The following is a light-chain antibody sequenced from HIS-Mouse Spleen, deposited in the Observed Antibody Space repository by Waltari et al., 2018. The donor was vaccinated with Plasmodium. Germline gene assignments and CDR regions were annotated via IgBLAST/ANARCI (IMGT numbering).Light chain of an antibody. J-gene: IGLJ2*01. CDR1: KSGAKY. V-gene: IGLV3-1*01. Sequence: SYELTQPPSVSVSPGQTASITCPGAKSGAKYACWYQQKPGQSPVLVIYPDSKRPSGIPERFSGSNSGNTATLTISGTQAMDEADYYCQAWDSSTVVFGGGTKLTVL. CDR3: QAWDSSTVV. CDR2: PDS.